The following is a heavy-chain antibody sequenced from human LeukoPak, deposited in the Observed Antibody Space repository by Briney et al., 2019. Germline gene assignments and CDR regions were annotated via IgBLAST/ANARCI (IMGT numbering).Heavy chain of an antibody. CDR3: AREGFPPKISDFWSGLGPYYYYGMDV. CDR1: GYTFTNNY. V-gene: IGHV1-46*01. J-gene: IGHJ6*02. D-gene: IGHD3-3*01. CDR2: INPSGGST. Sequence: ASVKVSCKASGYTFTNNYLHWVRQAPGQGLEWMGIINPSGGSTSYTQKFQGRVTMTRDTSTSTVYMELSSLRSEDTAVYYCAREGFPPKISDFWSGLGPYYYYGMDVWGQGTTVTVSS.